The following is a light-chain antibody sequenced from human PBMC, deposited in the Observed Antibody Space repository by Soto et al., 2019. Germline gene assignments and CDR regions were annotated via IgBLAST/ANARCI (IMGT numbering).Light chain of an antibody. Sequence: QSALTQPASVSGSPGQSITISCTGTISDIGAYNYVAWYQQHPGKAPKLIIHDVNNRPSGVSNRFSGSKSGNMASLTISGLQAEDEADYYCTSYTTSSTWVFGGGTQLTVL. CDR3: TSYTTSSTWV. V-gene: IGLV2-14*03. CDR2: DVN. J-gene: IGLJ3*02. CDR1: ISDIGAYNY.